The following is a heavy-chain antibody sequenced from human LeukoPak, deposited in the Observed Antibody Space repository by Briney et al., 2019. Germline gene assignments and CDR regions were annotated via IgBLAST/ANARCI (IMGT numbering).Heavy chain of an antibody. CDR2: ISGTGGST. CDR1: GFTFSSYA. J-gene: IGHJ3*02. D-gene: IGHD4-17*01. V-gene: IGHV3-23*01. Sequence: PGGSLRLSCAASGFTFSSYAMSWVRQAPGKGLERVSAISGTGGSTYYADSVKGRFTISRDNSKNTLYVQMNSLRAEDTAVYYCAKDKTKVTPRGLDIWGQGTMVTVSS. CDR3: AKDKTKVTPRGLDI.